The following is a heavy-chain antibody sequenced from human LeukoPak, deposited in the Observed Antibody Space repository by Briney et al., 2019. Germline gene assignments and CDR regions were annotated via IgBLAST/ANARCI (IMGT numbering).Heavy chain of an antibody. CDR1: GYTFTSYG. D-gene: IGHD3-10*01. J-gene: IGHJ4*02. V-gene: IGHV1-18*01. CDR3: ARTQRITMVRGVIPTDY. CDR2: ISAYNGNT. Sequence: ASVKVSCKASGYTFTSYGISWVRQAPGQGLEWMGWISAYNGNTNYAQKLQGRVTMTTDTSTSTAYMELRSLRSDDTAVYYCARTQRITMVRGVIPTDYWGQGTLVTVSS.